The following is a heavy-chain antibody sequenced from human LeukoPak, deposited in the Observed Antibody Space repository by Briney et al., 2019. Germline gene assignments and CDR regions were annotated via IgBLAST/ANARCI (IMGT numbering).Heavy chain of an antibody. CDR2: FDPANGGK. D-gene: IGHD2-15*01. J-gene: IGHJ2*01. CDR1: GNTLTEVS. CDR3: VAEGCSGGICYPYFDL. Sequence: ASVKVSCKVSGNTLTEVSMHWVRQAPGKGLQLIGGFDPANGGKIYAQQFQGRVTMTEDTSTDTAYMELNSLRSEDTAVYYCVAEGCSGGICYPYFDLWGRGTLVIVSS. V-gene: IGHV1-24*01.